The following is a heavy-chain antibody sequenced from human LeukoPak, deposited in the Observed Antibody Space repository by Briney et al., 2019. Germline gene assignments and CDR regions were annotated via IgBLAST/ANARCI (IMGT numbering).Heavy chain of an antibody. CDR2: MNPNSGNT. CDR3: ARLKRRGSSWYDYYYYGMDV. CDR1: GYTFTSYD. D-gene: IGHD6-13*01. J-gene: IGHJ6*02. V-gene: IGHV1-8*01. Sequence: ASVKVSCKASGYTFTSYDINWVRQATGQGLEWMGWMNPNSGNTGYAQKFQGRVTMTRNTSISTAYMELSSLRSEDTAVYYCARLKRRGSSWYDYYYYGMDVWGQGTTVTVSS.